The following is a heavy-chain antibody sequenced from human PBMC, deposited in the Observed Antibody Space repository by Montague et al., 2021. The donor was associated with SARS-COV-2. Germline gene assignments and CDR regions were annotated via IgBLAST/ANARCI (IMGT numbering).Heavy chain of an antibody. J-gene: IGHJ4*02. V-gene: IGHV4-34*01. Sequence: SETLSFTCAVYGGSFSGYYGTWIRQSPGKGLGWIAEINHSGTTNYNFNPSLRSRVTISVDTSKSQFSLKLSSVTAADTGVYYCARWDPQTLTLIGLRGKSASDYWGQGTLVTVSS. CDR1: GGSFSGYY. CDR2: INHSGTT. D-gene: IGHD4-23*01. CDR3: ARWDPQTLTLIGLRGKSASDY.